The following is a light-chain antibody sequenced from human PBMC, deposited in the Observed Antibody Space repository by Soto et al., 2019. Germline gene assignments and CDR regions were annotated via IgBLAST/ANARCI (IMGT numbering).Light chain of an antibody. CDR3: QQYNNWPPIT. CDR2: DAS. CDR1: LNVNSY. Sequence: EIVMTQSPATLSVSPVERATLSCRASLNVNSYLAWYQQKPGQAPRLLIYDASNRAAGIPARFSGSGSGTDFTLTISSLEPEDFAVYYCQQYNNWPPITFGQGTRLEIK. V-gene: IGKV3-11*01. J-gene: IGKJ5*01.